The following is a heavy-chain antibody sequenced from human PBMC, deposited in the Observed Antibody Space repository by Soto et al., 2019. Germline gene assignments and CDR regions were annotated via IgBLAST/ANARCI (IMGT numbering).Heavy chain of an antibody. CDR2: IKQDGSEK. Sequence: LSCTASVSTFSEFWMSWVRQAPGKGLEWVAKIKQDGSEKLYVGSVKGRFAVSRDNAKNSLYLQMNSLTAEDTAVYYCARDFTDDAFDMWGQGTMVTV. J-gene: IGHJ3*02. CDR1: VSTFSEFW. CDR3: ARDFTDDAFDM. V-gene: IGHV3-7*03.